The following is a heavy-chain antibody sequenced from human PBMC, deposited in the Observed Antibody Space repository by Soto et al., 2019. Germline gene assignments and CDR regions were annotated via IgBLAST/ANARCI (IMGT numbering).Heavy chain of an antibody. V-gene: IGHV4-30-4*01. CDR3: ARGYTVDTAMVYRTKCSFDY. D-gene: IGHD5-18*01. CDR1: GGSISSGDYY. Sequence: QVQLQESGPGLVKPSQTLSLTCTVSGGSISSGDYYWSWIRQPPGKGLEWIGYIYYSGSTYYNPSPKSLVTISVDTSKNQSSLTLSSVTAADTAVYYCARGYTVDTAMVYRTKCSFDYWGQGTLVTVSS. J-gene: IGHJ4*02. CDR2: IYYSGST.